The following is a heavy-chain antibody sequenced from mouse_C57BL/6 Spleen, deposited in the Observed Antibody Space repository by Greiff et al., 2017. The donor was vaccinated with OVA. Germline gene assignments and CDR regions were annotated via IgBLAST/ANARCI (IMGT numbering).Heavy chain of an antibody. D-gene: IGHD2-4*01. CDR3: ARSVIYYDYDYFDY. CDR2: IHPNSGST. CDR1: GYTFTSYW. Sequence: QVQLQQPGAELVKTGASVKLSCKASGYTFTSYWMHWVKQRPGQGLEWIGMIHPNSGSTNYNEKFKSKATLTVDKSSSTAYMQLSSLTSEDSAVYYCARSVIYYDYDYFDYWGQGTTLTVSS. J-gene: IGHJ2*01. V-gene: IGHV1-64*01.